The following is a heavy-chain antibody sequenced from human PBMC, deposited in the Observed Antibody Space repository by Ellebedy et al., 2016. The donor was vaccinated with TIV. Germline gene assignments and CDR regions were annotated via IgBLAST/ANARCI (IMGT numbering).Heavy chain of an antibody. CDR3: ARGRNPSPMVDY. J-gene: IGHJ4*02. CDR1: GGSFSGYY. CDR2: INHSGST. V-gene: IGHV4-34*01. D-gene: IGHD4/OR15-4a*01. Sequence: SETLSLTXAVYGGSFSGYYWSWIRQPPGKGLEWIGEINHSGSTNYNPSLKSRVTISVDTSKNQFSLKVNSVTAADTAVYYCARGRNPSPMVDYWGQGTLVTVSS.